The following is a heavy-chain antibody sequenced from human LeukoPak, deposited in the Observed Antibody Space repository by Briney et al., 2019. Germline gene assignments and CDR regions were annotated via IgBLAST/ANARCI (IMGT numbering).Heavy chain of an antibody. D-gene: IGHD5-12*01. J-gene: IGHJ4*02. CDR3: ANGYEGFDY. CDR2: ISGIVGST. CDR1: GFTFSSYA. V-gene: IGHV3-23*01. Sequence: GGSLRLSCAASGFTFSSYAMSWGPQAPGEGLEWGSAISGIVGSTYYADSVKGRFTISRDNSKNTLYLQMNSLRAEDTAVYYCANGYEGFDYWGQGTLVTVSS.